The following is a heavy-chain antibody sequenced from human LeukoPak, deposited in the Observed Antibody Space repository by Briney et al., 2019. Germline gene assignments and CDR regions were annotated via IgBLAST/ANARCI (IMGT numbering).Heavy chain of an antibody. D-gene: IGHD3-22*01. Sequence: ASVKVSCKASGYTFTGYYMHWVRQAPGQGLEWMGWINPNSGGTNYAQKFQGRVTMTRDTSISTAYMELSRLRSDDTAVYYCARGEPTYYYDSSGYYPFDYWGQGTLVTVSS. CDR3: ARGEPTYYYDSSGYYPFDY. CDR2: INPNSGGT. J-gene: IGHJ4*02. CDR1: GYTFTGYY. V-gene: IGHV1-2*02.